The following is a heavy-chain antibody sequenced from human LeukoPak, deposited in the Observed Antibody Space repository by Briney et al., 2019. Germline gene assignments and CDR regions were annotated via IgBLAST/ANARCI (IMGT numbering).Heavy chain of an antibody. CDR3: ARDLTRDGYNHDIRYGMDV. V-gene: IGHV1-69*04. D-gene: IGHD5-24*01. CDR2: IFPIFRIT. CDR1: GGTFTSYA. Sequence: ASVKVSCKASGGTFTSYAISWVRRAPGQGLEWMGRIFPIFRITNYAQKFQGRVTITADKSTSTAYMELSSLRSEDTAVYYCARDLTRDGYNHDIRYGMDVWGQGTTVTVSS. J-gene: IGHJ6*02.